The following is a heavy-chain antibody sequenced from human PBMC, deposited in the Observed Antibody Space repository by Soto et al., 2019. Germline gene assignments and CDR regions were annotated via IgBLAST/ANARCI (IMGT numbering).Heavy chain of an antibody. Sequence: SETLSLTCTVSGGSISSSSYYWGWIRQPPVKGLEWIGSIYYSGSTYYDPSLKSRVTISVDTSKNQFSLKLSSVTAADTAVYYCAVGTYDILTPNWFDPWGQGTLVTVSS. V-gene: IGHV4-39*01. CDR2: IYYSGST. D-gene: IGHD3-9*01. CDR1: GGSISSSSYY. J-gene: IGHJ5*02. CDR3: AVGTYDILTPNWFDP.